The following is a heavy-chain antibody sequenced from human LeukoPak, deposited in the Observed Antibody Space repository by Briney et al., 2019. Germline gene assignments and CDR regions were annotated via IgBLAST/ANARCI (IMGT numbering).Heavy chain of an antibody. CDR2: INPNSGGT. J-gene: IGHJ6*03. V-gene: IGHV1-2*02. CDR1: GYTFTSYA. Sequence: ASVKVSCKASGYTFTSYAMNWVRQAPGQGLEWMGWINPNSGGTNYAQKFQGRVTMTRDTSISTAYMELSRLRSDDTAVYYCASNYGSIVGAPPYYYYMDVWGKGTTVTVSS. CDR3: ASNYGSIVGAPPYYYYMDV. D-gene: IGHD1-26*01.